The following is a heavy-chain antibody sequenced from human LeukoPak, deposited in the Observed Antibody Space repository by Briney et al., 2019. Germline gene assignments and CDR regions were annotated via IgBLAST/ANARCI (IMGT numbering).Heavy chain of an antibody. V-gene: IGHV1-69*13. J-gene: IGHJ6*03. CDR3: AGDRLREGGDLPRGLSYYYYYYMDV. D-gene: IGHD1-26*01. CDR1: GGIFDSYT. Sequence: ASVKVSCEASGGIFDSYTISWVRQAPGRGLEWMGGIIPVFGSANYAQKFQGRVTITADESTDTAYLELSSLRSEDTAVYYCAGDRLREGGDLPRGLSYYYYYYMDVWGKGTTVTVSS. CDR2: IIPVFGSA.